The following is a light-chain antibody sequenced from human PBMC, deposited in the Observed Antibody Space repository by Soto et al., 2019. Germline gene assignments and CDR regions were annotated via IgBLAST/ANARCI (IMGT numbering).Light chain of an antibody. CDR2: GAS. V-gene: IGKV3-20*01. CDR1: QSVGSSY. J-gene: IGKJ1*01. CDR3: QQYAGSPWT. Sequence: EIVLTQSPGTLSLSPGERATLSCRASQSVGSSYLAWYQQKPGQAPRLLIYGASNRATSIPDRFSGGGSGTDFTLTVSRLEPEDFAVYYCQQYAGSPWTFGQGTKVEIK.